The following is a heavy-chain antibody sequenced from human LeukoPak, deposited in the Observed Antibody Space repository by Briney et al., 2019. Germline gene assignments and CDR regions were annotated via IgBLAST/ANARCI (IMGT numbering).Heavy chain of an antibody. CDR1: GYTFTSYD. CDR3: AREAAIAVAGPNFDC. J-gene: IGHJ4*02. Sequence: ASVKVSCKASGYTFTSYDINWVRQATGQGLEWMGWMNPNSGNTGYAQKFQGRVTMTRNTSISTAYMELSSLRSEDTAVYYCAREAAIAVAGPNFDCWGQGTLVTVSS. CDR2: MNPNSGNT. V-gene: IGHV1-8*01. D-gene: IGHD6-19*01.